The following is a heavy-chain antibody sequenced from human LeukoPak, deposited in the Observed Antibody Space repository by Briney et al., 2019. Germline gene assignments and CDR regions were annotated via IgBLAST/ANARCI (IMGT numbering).Heavy chain of an antibody. CDR1: GDSISSGDYY. J-gene: IGHJ4*02. D-gene: IGHD1-26*01. Sequence: SETLSLTCTVSGDSISSGDYYWTWLRQPPGKGLEWIGYIYYSGSTNYNPSLKSRVTISVDTSKNQFSLKLTSVTAADTAVYYCARGVNSGYFDYCGQGTLVTVSS. CDR2: IYYSGST. CDR3: ARGVNSGYFDY. V-gene: IGHV4-61*08.